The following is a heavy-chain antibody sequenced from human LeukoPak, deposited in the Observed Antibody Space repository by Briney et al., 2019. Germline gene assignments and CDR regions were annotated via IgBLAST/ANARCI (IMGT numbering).Heavy chain of an antibody. CDR1: GSTFSSHS. J-gene: IGHJ6*02. Sequence: GSLRLSCAASGSTFSSHSMNWVRQPPGKGLEWIGSIYYSGSTYYNPSLKSRVTISVDTSKNQFSLKLSSVTAADTAVYYCARVQRLLDSSSGRMDVWGQGTTVTVSS. V-gene: IGHV4-39*07. CDR3: ARVQRLLDSSSGRMDV. D-gene: IGHD6-13*01. CDR2: IYYSGST.